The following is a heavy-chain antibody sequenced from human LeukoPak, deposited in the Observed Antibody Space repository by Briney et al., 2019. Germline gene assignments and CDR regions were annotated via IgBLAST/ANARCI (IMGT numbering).Heavy chain of an antibody. CDR3: ARDPLADIAAAGTNAFDI. Sequence: GASVKVSCKASGGTFSSYAISWVRQAPGQGLEWMGRIIPILGIANYAQKFQGRVTITADKSTSTAYMELSSLRSEDTAVYYCARDPLADIAAAGTNAFDIWGQGTMVTVSS. D-gene: IGHD6-13*01. CDR2: IIPILGIA. V-gene: IGHV1-69*04. CDR1: GGTFSSYA. J-gene: IGHJ3*02.